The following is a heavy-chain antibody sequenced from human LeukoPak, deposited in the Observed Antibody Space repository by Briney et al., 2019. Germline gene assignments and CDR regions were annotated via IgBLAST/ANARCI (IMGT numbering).Heavy chain of an antibody. CDR1: GFIFSDYG. CDR3: ARWGGTRQYYFDY. Sequence: EGPLRLSCAVSGFIFSDYGFHWVRQAPGKGLEWVAVTRFDGSIKQYADSVKGRFTISGDDSKNTLYLQMNFLKSEDTAVYYCARWGGTRQYYFDYWGQGTLVTVSS. V-gene: IGHV3-33*01. J-gene: IGHJ4*02. D-gene: IGHD1-1*01. CDR2: TRFDGSIK.